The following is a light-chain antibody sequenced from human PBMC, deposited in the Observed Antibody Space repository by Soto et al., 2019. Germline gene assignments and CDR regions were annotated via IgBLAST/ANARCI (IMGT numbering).Light chain of an antibody. J-gene: IGLJ1*01. CDR2: DVS. V-gene: IGLV2-14*01. Sequence: QSALTQPASVSGSPGQSITISCAGTSSDVGAYNYVSWYQQHPDKAPKLMIYDVSNRPSGVSNRFSGSKSGNTASLTISGLQAEDEADYYCNSYTSSSTLLYVFGTGTKLTVL. CDR1: SSDVGAYNY. CDR3: NSYTSSSTLLYV.